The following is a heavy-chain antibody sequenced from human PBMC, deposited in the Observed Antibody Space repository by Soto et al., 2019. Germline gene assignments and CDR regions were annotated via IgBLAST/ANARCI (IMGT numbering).Heavy chain of an antibody. CDR1: GGTFSSYA. CDR3: ARGRQYYDILTGYSHRGNWFDP. Sequence: QVQLVQSGAEVKKPGSSVKVSCKASGGTFSSYAISWVRQDPGQGLEWMGGIIPIFGTANYAQKFQGRVTITADESTSTAYMELSSLRSEDTAVYYCARGRQYYDILTGYSHRGNWFDPWGQGTLVTVSS. CDR2: IIPIFGTA. V-gene: IGHV1-69*12. D-gene: IGHD3-9*01. J-gene: IGHJ5*02.